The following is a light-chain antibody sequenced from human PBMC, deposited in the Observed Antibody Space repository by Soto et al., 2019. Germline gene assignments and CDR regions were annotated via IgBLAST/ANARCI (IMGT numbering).Light chain of an antibody. CDR1: SSDIGYYNY. CDR2: EVS. Sequence: QSVLTQPASVSGSPGQSITISCTGTSSDIGYYNYVSWYQQHPGKAPKLMIYEVSNRPSGVSNRFSGSKSGNTASLTISGLPAEDEADYYCSSYTSSSTVVFGGGTKLTVL. J-gene: IGLJ2*01. V-gene: IGLV2-14*01. CDR3: SSYTSSSTVV.